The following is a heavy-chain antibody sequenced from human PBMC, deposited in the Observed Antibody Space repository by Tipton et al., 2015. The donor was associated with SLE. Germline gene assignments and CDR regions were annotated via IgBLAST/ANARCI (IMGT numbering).Heavy chain of an antibody. CDR3: ARVLGSRYCTNGVCSSPYYYYYYMDV. J-gene: IGHJ6*03. Sequence: TLSLTCTVSGGSISSYYWSWIRQPPGKGLEWIGYISDSGSTNYNPSLKSRVTISVDTSKNQFSLKLSSVTAADTALYYCARVLGSRYCTNGVCSSPYYYYYYMDVWGKGTSVTVSS. CDR1: GGSISSYY. D-gene: IGHD2-8*01. V-gene: IGHV4-59*01. CDR2: ISDSGST.